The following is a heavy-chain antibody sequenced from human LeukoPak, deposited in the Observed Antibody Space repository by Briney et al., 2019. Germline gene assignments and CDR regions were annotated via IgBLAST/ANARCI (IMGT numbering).Heavy chain of an antibody. CDR3: ARELWVSSWYNWFDP. CDR2: ISSSSSYI. D-gene: IGHD6-13*01. Sequence: KPGGSLRLSCAASGFTFSSYSMNWVRQAPGKGLEWVSSISSSSSYIYYADSVKGRFTISRDNAKNSLYLQMNSLRAEDTAVYYCARELWVSSWYNWFDPWGQGTLVTVSS. V-gene: IGHV3-21*01. J-gene: IGHJ5*02. CDR1: GFTFSSYS.